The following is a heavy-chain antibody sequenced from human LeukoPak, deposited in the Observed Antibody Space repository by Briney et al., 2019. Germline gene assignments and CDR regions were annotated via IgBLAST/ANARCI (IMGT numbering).Heavy chain of an antibody. J-gene: IGHJ5*02. CDR3: ARARYYWFDP. D-gene: IGHD3-10*01. CDR1: GGSFSGYY. CDR2: INHSGST. Sequence: PSETLSLTCAVYGGSFSGYYWSWTRQPPGKGLEWIGEINHSGSTNYNPSLKSRVTISVDTSKNQFSLKLSSVTAADTAVYYCARARYYWFDPWGQGTLVTVSS. V-gene: IGHV4-34*01.